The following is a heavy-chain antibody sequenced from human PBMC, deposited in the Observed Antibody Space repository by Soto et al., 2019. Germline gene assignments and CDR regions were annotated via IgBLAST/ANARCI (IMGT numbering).Heavy chain of an antibody. Sequence: QVQLQQWGAGLLKPSETLSLTCAVYGGSFSGYYWSWIRQPPGKGLEWIVEINHSGSTNYNPSLKSRVTIPVDTPKNQFALKLSSVTAADTAVYYCARGAKGPRRFDYWGQGTLVTVSS. CDR1: GGSFSGYY. CDR3: ARGAKGPRRFDY. CDR2: INHSGST. V-gene: IGHV4-34*01. J-gene: IGHJ4*02.